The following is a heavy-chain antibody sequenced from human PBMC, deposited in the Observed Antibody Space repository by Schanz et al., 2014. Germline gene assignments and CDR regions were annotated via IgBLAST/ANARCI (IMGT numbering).Heavy chain of an antibody. Sequence: QVQLQESGPGLLKPSETLSLTCTVSGGSIRSYFWSWIRQPAGKALEWVGRVFPNGITNYNPSLKSRVTISLDTSNNQFSLTRTSLTAADTAVYYCARDTTWRRDLWGRGTLVTVSS. CDR3: ARDTTWRRDL. V-gene: IGHV4-4*07. CDR1: GGSIRSYF. D-gene: IGHD5-12*01. J-gene: IGHJ2*01. CDR2: VFPNGIT.